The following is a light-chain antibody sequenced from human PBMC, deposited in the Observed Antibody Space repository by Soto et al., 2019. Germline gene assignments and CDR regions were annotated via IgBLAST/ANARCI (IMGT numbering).Light chain of an antibody. V-gene: IGKV3-20*01. CDR2: DAS. CDR3: QQYGSSPQS. Sequence: SVLTQSPGTLSLSPGERATLSCRASQSVSSRNLAWYQQKPGQAPRLLIYDASSRATGIPDRFIGSGSGTDFTLTISRLEPEYFAVYYCQQYGSSPQSFGQGTKLEI. J-gene: IGKJ2*01. CDR1: QSVSSRN.